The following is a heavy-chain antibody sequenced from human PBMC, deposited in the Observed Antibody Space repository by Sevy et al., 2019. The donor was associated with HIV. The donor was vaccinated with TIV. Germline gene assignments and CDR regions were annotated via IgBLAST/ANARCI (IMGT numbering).Heavy chain of an antibody. D-gene: IGHD2-15*01. Sequence: SETLSLTCAVYGGSFSGYYWSWIRQPPGKGLEWIGEINHSDSTNYNPSLKSRVTISVDTSMNQFSLKLHSVTAADTAVYYCAREISGVCCTFDYWSQGTLVTVSS. J-gene: IGHJ4*02. V-gene: IGHV4-34*01. CDR1: GGSFSGYY. CDR3: AREISGVCCTFDY. CDR2: INHSDST.